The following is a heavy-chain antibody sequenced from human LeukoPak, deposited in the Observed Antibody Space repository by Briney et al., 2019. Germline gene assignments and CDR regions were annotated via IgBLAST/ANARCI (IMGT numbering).Heavy chain of an antibody. CDR3: ARDNDDGDYVGWFDP. V-gene: IGHV4-30-4*01. Sequence: SETLSLTCTVSGASISCGYYYWSWLRQSPGKGLEWIGYIYYSGTTYYSPSLKSRLTISLDTSKNHLSLKLTSVTAADTAIYYCARDNDDGDYVGWFDPWGQGTLVTVSS. CDR2: IYYSGTT. D-gene: IGHD4-17*01. CDR1: GASISCGYYY. J-gene: IGHJ5*02.